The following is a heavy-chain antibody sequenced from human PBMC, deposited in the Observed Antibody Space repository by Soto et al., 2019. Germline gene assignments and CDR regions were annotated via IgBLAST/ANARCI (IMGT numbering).Heavy chain of an antibody. CDR2: IYPGDSDS. V-gene: IGHV5-51*01. D-gene: IGHD4-4*01. J-gene: IGHJ6*02. Sequence: GESLKISCKASGYSFSPYWIGWVRQMPGKGLDWMGIIYPGDSDSRYNPSFQGHVTISADKSISTAYLQWSSLRASDSAIYYCARHASSRTSNYDYYAVDVWGLGTTVTVSS. CDR1: GYSFSPYW. CDR3: ARHASSRTSNYDYYAVDV.